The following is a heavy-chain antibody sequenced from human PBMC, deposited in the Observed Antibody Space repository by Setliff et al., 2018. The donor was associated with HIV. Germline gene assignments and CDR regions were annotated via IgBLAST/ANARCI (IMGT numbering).Heavy chain of an antibody. V-gene: IGHV4-59*01. J-gene: IGHJ4*02. D-gene: IGHD3-3*01. CDR1: GGSFSGYY. CDR3: ARGIENFWSGYIR. Sequence: PSETLSLTCAVYGGSFSGYYWSWIRQPPGKGLEWVGTIYHNGNTNYNPSLKSRVTISVDTSKNQFSLRLSSVTAAETAVYYCARGIENFWSGYIRWGQGTLVTVSS. CDR2: IYHNGNT.